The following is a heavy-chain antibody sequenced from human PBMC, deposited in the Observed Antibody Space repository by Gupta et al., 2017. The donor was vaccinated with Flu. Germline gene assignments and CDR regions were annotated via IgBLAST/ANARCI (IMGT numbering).Heavy chain of an antibody. CDR3: VRGPQTETVPLPFCFFDF. Sequence: VRQAPGQGLEYMGWINPMNGDTDLAQKFQGRVTVTRDTSVATVYMDVDSLGSDDAAVYYCVRGPQTETVPLPFCFFDFWGQGTLLTVSS. D-gene: IGHD2-15*01. J-gene: IGHJ4*02. CDR2: INPMNGDT. V-gene: IGHV1-2*02.